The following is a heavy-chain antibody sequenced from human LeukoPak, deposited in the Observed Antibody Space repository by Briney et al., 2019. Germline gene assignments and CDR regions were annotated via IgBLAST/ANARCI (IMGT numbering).Heavy chain of an antibody. D-gene: IGHD3-22*01. Sequence: ASVKVSCKASGYTFTSYGISWVRQAPGQGLERMGWISAYNGNTNYARKLQGRVTMTTDTSTSTAYMELRSLGSDDTAVYYCAREIHDYYDSSGYYYGLDYWGQGTLVTVSS. J-gene: IGHJ4*02. V-gene: IGHV1-18*01. CDR3: AREIHDYYDSSGYYYGLDY. CDR1: GYTFTSYG. CDR2: ISAYNGNT.